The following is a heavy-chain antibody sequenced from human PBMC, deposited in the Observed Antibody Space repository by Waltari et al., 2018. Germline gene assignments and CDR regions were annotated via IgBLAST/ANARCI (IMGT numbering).Heavy chain of an antibody. CDR2: IIPIFGTA. J-gene: IGHJ6*02. CDR1: GGTFSRYA. Sequence: QVQLVQSGAEVKKPGSSVKVSCKASGGTFSRYASSWVGKAPGQGLEWMGRIIPIFGTANYAQKFQGRVTITADKSTSTAYMELSSLRSEDTAVYYCAREAEYYYYGMDVWGQGTTVTVSS. CDR3: AREAEYYYYGMDV. V-gene: IGHV1-69*08.